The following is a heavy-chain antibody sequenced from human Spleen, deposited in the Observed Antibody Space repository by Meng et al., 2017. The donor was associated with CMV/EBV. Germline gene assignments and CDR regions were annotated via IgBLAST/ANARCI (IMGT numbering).Heavy chain of an antibody. CDR2: IDSNGSSK. CDR3: ARAGDYYDGSGVVDY. V-gene: IGHV3-74*01. D-gene: IGHD3-22*01. CDR1: GVALSSYW. Sequence: SGVALSSYWMGWVGEARGKGLVWVSRIDSNGSSKGCANSVEGRFTNSRDNAENTLYMKMNSLRAEDTAVYYCARAGDYYDGSGVVDYWGQGTLVTVSS. J-gene: IGHJ4*02.